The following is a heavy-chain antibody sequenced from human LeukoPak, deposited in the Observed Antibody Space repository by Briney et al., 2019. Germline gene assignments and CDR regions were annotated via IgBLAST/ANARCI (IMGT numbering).Heavy chain of an antibody. CDR3: AKEVTYGGAAFDV. CDR2: LYPGGST. J-gene: IGHJ3*01. CDR1: GLTFSRYA. Sequence: PGGSLRLSCAASGLTFSRYALNWVRQAPGKGLELVSVLYPGGSTYIADSVKGRFSISRDNSNNTLNLQMNSLRVEDTAVYYCAKEVTYGGAAFDVWGQGTTVTVSS. V-gene: IGHV3-23*03. D-gene: IGHD3-10*01.